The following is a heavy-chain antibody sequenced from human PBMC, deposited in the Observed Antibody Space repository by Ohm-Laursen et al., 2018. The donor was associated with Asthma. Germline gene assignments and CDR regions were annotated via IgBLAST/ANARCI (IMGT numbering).Heavy chain of an antibody. D-gene: IGHD3-3*01. Sequence: SLRLSCTASGFTFSSHTMNWVRQAPGKGLEWVSSISSGSSNIYYADSVKGRFTISRDNAKNSPYLQMSSLRDEDTAVYYCARGWNYMDYWGQGTLVTVSS. CDR2: ISSGSSNI. V-gene: IGHV3-21*01. CDR1: GFTFSSHT. J-gene: IGHJ4*02. CDR3: ARGWNYMDY.